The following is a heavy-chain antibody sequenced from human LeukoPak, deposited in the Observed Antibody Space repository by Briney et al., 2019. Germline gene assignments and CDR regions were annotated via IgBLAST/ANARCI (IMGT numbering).Heavy chain of an antibody. J-gene: IGHJ6*03. CDR3: ARESDLDSMDV. V-gene: IGHV3-64*01. CDR1: GFTFSSYA. Sequence: GGSLRLSCAASGFTFSSYAMHWVRQAPGKGLEYVSAISSNGGSTYYANSVKGRFTISRDNSKNTLYLQMGSLRAEDMAVYYCARESDLDSMDVWGKGTTVTVSS. CDR2: ISSNGGST.